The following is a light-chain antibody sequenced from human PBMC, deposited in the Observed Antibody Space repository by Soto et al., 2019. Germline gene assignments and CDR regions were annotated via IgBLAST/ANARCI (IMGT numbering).Light chain of an antibody. V-gene: IGKV4-1*01. CDR2: WAS. Sequence: DIVMTQSPDSLAVSLGESATLNCKSSQSVLYSTNNRNYLAWYQKKPGQPPKLLVYWASTRESGVPDRFSGSGSGTDFSLSISSLQAEDVAVYYCQQYYRSPLSFGGGTRVEI. J-gene: IGKJ4*01. CDR1: QSVLYSTNNRNY. CDR3: QQYYRSPLS.